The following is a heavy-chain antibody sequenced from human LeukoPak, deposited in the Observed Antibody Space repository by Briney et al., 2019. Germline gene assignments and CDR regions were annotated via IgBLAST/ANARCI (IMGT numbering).Heavy chain of an antibody. D-gene: IGHD3-10*01. J-gene: IGHJ4*02. CDR2: ICGSGGST. CDR3: ARGSSWGSNY. Sequence: GGSLRLSCAASGFTFSSYAMSWVRQAPGKGLEWVSAICGSGGSTNYGDSPKGRFTISRDNSKNSLYLQMNSLRAEDTAVYYGARGSSWGSNYWGQGTLVTVSS. V-gene: IGHV3-23*01. CDR1: GFTFSSYA.